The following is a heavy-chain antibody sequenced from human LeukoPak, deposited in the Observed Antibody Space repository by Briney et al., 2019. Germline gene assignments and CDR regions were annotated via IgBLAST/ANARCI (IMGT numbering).Heavy chain of an antibody. CDR1: DDSITIYY. Sequence: SETLSLTCTVSDDSITIYYWTWIRQPPGKGLEWIGYIDHTGSTNYNPSLNSRVTISRDTSKNHFSLELTSATAADTAVYFCARGRVSSNTWYSTYYYYFYMDVWGKGTTVTVSS. V-gene: IGHV4-59*01. CDR2: IDHTGST. D-gene: IGHD6-13*01. J-gene: IGHJ6*03. CDR3: ARGRVSSNTWYSTYYYYFYMDV.